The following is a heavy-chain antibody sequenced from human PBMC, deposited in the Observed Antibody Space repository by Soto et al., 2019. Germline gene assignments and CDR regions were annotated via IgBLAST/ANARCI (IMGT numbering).Heavy chain of an antibody. CDR1: GGSISGGDYH. CDR3: ARDFRTPPGGMDV. CDR2: IYYSAST. J-gene: IGHJ6*02. Sequence: QVQLQESGPGLVKPSQTLSLTCTVSGGSISGGDYHWTWIRQTPGKGLEWIGAIYYSASTYYNPSLVSRISMSIDTSKHQFSLKLTSVTATDTAVYDCARDFRTPPGGMDVWGQGTTVTVSS. V-gene: IGHV4-30-4*01.